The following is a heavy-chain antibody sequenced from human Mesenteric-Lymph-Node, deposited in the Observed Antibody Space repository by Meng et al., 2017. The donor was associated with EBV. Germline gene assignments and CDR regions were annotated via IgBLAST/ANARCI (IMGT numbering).Heavy chain of an antibody. CDR1: GSSVSSANYY. Sequence: QVALQALCPVLVKPSETLSSTCPVSGSSVSSANYYWSCVRQPPGNGLAWMGYVLYSGSTNYNPSLKSRVTMSVATSKNQSSLKLKSVTAADTAVYYCAGQGAAPYYPYDRSGYENFLDYWGQGTLVTVSS. V-gene: IGHV4-61*01. J-gene: IGHJ4*02. D-gene: IGHD3-22*01. CDR3: AGQGAAPYYPYDRSGYENFLDY. CDR2: VLYSGST.